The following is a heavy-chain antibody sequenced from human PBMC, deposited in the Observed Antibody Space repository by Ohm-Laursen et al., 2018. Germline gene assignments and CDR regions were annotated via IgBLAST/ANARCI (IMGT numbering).Heavy chain of an antibody. V-gene: IGHV4-59*11. CDR2: INHSGST. CDR1: SASINLHY. J-gene: IGHJ6*02. Sequence: PGTLSLTCTVSSASINLHYWSWIRQSPGRGLEWIGYINHSGSTNYNPSLKSRLTLSVDTSKNQFSLKLTSVTAADTAVYYCARDLIAYCTATSCDNFGMDVWGQGTTVTVSS. CDR3: ARDLIAYCTATSCDNFGMDV. D-gene: IGHD2-8*02.